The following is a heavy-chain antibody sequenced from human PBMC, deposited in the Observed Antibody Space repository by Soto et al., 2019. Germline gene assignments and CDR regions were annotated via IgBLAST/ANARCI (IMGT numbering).Heavy chain of an antibody. CDR1: GFTVSSNY. CDR2: IYSGGST. V-gene: IGHV3-66*01. D-gene: IGHD3-10*01. J-gene: IGHJ3*02. CDR3: AREPHLSLITMVRGGTQAAFDI. Sequence: GVSLRLSCAASGFTVSSNYMSWVRQAPGKGLEWVSVIYSGGSTYYADSVKGRFTISRDNSKNTLYLQMNSLRAEDTAVYYCAREPHLSLITMVRGGTQAAFDIRGQGTMVTVSS.